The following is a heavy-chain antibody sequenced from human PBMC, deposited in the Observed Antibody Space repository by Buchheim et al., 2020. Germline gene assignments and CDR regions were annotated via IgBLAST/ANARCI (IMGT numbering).Heavy chain of an antibody. V-gene: IGHV3-21*01. CDR3: ARVVGYCSSTSCFWDY. D-gene: IGHD2-2*01. J-gene: IGHJ4*02. CDR1: GFTFSSYS. Sequence: EVQLLESGGGLVQPGGSLRLSCAASGFTFSSYSMSWVRQAPGEGLEWVSSMSSTSGYVYHADSVKGRFTISRDNAENSLYLQMNSLRAEDTAVYYCARVVGYCSSTSCFWDYWGQGTL. CDR2: MSSTSGYV.